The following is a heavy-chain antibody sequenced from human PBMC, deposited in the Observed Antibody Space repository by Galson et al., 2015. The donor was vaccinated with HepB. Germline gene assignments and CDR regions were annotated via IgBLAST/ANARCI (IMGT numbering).Heavy chain of an antibody. D-gene: IGHD2-2*01. CDR3: ARDLRDIVVVPAAMPHDAFDI. CDR1: GYTFTSYG. J-gene: IGHJ3*02. CDR2: ISAYNGNT. V-gene: IGHV1-18*04. Sequence: SVKASCKASGYTFTSYGISWVRQAPGQGLEWMGWISAYNGNTNYAQKLQGRVTMTTDTSTSTAYMELRSLRSDDTAVYYCARDLRDIVVVPAAMPHDAFDIWGQGTMVTVSS.